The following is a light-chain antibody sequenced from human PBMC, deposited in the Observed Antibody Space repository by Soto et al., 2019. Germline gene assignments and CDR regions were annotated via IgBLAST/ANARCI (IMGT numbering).Light chain of an antibody. CDR3: QQLNSYPPT. Sequence: IQLTQSPSSLSASIGDRVTITCRASQGISSYLAWYQQKPGKAPKLLIYAASTLQRGVPSRFSGSGSVTDFTLTISSLQPEDFATYYCQQLNSYPPTFGGGTKVEIK. CDR1: QGISSY. CDR2: AAS. J-gene: IGKJ4*01. V-gene: IGKV1-9*01.